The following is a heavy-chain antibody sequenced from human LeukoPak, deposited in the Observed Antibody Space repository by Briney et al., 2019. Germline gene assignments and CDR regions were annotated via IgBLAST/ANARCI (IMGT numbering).Heavy chain of an antibody. CDR3: AREQYSSSWYKRGYYYYMDV. CDR1: GGTFSSYA. V-gene: IGHV1-69*05. J-gene: IGHJ6*03. Sequence: GSSVKVSCKASGGTFSSYAISWVRQAPGQGLEWMGGIIPIFGTANYAQKFQGRVTITTDESTSTAYMELSSLRSEDTAVYYCAREQYSSSWYKRGYYYYMDVWGKGTTVTVSS. D-gene: IGHD6-13*01. CDR2: IIPIFGTA.